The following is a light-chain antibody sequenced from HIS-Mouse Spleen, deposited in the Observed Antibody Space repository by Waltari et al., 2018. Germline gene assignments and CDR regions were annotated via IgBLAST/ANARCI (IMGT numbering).Light chain of an antibody. J-gene: IGLJ2*01. Sequence: SYALTQPPSVSVSPGHTARITCPGHALPKNYSYWYQQKSGQAPVLVIYEDSKRPSGIPERFSGSSSGTMATLTISGAQVEDEADYYCYSTDSSGNHRVFGGGTKLTVL. CDR3: YSTDSSGNHRV. CDR2: EDS. V-gene: IGLV3-10*01. CDR1: ALPKNY.